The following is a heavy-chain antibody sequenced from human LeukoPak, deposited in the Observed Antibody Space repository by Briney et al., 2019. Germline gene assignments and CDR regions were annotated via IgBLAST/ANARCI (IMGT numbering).Heavy chain of an antibody. Sequence: PSETLSLTCSVSGGSISSYYWSWIRQPPGKGLEWIGYIYYSGSTNYNPSLKSRVTISVDTSKNQFSLKLSSVTAADTAVYYCARTTEAHSWRTRYYDYYMDVWGKGTTVTVSS. V-gene: IGHV4-59*01. D-gene: IGHD6-13*01. CDR3: ARTTEAHSWRTRYYDYYMDV. J-gene: IGHJ6*03. CDR1: GGSISSYY. CDR2: IYYSGST.